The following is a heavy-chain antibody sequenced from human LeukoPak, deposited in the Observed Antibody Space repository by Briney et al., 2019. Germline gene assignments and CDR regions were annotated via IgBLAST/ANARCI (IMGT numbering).Heavy chain of an antibody. CDR2: INPSGGST. CDR3: ARDLTGGYYYYMDV. J-gene: IGHJ6*03. V-gene: IGHV1-46*01. D-gene: IGHD7-27*01. CDR1: GYTFTSYY. Sequence: ASVKVSCKASGYTFTSYYMHWVRQAPGQGLEWMGIINPSGGSTSYAQEFQGRVTMTRDMSTSTVYMQLSSQRSEDTAVYYCARDLTGGYYYYMDVWGKGTTVTVSS.